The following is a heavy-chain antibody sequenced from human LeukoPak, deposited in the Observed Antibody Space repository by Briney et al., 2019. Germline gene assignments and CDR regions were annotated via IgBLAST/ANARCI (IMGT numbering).Heavy chain of an antibody. D-gene: IGHD3-10*01. Sequence: PSETLSLTCTVSGGSISSGSYYWRWLRQPAGKGLEWIGRIYTSGSTHYNPSLKSRVTISVDTSKNQFSLKLSSVTAADTAVYYCARDRVPITMVRGVIIPKGDAFDIWGQGTMVTVSS. CDR1: GGSISSGSYY. CDR3: ARDRVPITMVRGVIIPKGDAFDI. V-gene: IGHV4-61*02. CDR2: IYTSGST. J-gene: IGHJ3*02.